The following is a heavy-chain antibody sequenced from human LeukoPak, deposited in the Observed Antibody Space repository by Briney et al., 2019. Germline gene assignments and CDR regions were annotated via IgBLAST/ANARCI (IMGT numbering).Heavy chain of an antibody. Sequence: PGGSLRLSRPPSGFTFSISPMSSVRQAPGRGLEWVSVISGNSGTTNYAASVKGRFTISRDNAKKTVYLQMNNLGGEDTALYYCSKDGDTNYYRHGDYWGQGTLVTVSS. D-gene: IGHD4-11*01. J-gene: IGHJ4*02. CDR1: GFTFSISP. V-gene: IGHV3-23*01. CDR3: SKDGDTNYYRHGDY. CDR2: ISGNSGTT.